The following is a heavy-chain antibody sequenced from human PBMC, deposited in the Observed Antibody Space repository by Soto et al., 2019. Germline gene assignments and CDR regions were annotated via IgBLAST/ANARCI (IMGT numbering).Heavy chain of an antibody. J-gene: IGHJ3*02. CDR2: IIPIFGTA. CDR3: AREQRYCSGGSCSDAFDI. D-gene: IGHD2-15*01. Sequence: ASVKVSCKASGGTFSSYAISWVRQAPGQGLEWMGGIIPIFGTANYAQKFQGRVAITADKSTSTAYMELSSLRSEDTAVYYCAREQRYCSGGSCSDAFDIWGQGTMVTVSS. CDR1: GGTFSSYA. V-gene: IGHV1-69*06.